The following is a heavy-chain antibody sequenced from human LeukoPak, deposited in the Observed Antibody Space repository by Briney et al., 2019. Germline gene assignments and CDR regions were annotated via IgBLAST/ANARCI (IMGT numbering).Heavy chain of an antibody. CDR3: ARGQDYYGSGSYWFDP. CDR2: IYSGGST. CDR1: GFTVSSNY. J-gene: IGHJ5*02. V-gene: IGHV3-53*01. Sequence: GGSLRLSCAASGFTVSSNYMSWVRQAPGKGLEWVSVIYSGGSTYYADAVKGRFTISRDNSKNTLYLQMNSLRAEDTAVYYCARGQDYYGSGSYWFDPWGQGTLVTVSS. D-gene: IGHD3-10*01.